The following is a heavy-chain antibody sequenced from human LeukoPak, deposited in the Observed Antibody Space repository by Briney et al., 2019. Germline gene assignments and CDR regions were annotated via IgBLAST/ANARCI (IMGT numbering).Heavy chain of an antibody. V-gene: IGHV4-59*01. CDR3: ARGARAKTTVYYYYYMDV. J-gene: IGHJ6*03. CDR1: GGSISSYY. D-gene: IGHD4-17*01. CDR2: IYYSGST. Sequence: PSETLSLTCTVSGGSISSYYWGWIRQPPGKGLEWIGYIYYSGSTNYNPSLKSRVTISVDTSKNQFSLKLSSVTAADTAVYYCARGARAKTTVYYYYYMDVWGKGTTVTVSS.